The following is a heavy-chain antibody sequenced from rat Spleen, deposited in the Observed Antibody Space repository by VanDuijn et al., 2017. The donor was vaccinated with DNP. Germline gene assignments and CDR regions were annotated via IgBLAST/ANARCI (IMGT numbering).Heavy chain of an antibody. CDR2: ITSGSGTT. D-gene: IGHD1-2*01. J-gene: IGHJ2*01. Sequence: EVQLVESGGGLVQPGRSLKLSCAASGFTFSNYGMAWVRQAPTKGLEWVASITSGSGTTSYPDAVKGRFMISRDDTKNTLFLQMNSLRSEDTATYYCTTDQGTITAPFDSWGPGVMVTVSS. CDR3: TTDQGTITAPFDS. V-gene: IGHV5S13*01. CDR1: GFTFSNYG.